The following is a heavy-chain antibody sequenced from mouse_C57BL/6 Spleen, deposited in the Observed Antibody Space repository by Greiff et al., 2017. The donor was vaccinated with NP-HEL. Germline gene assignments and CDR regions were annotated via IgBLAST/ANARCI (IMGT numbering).Heavy chain of an antibody. Sequence: VQLKESGPELVKPGASVKMSCKASGYTFTDYNMHWVKQSHGKSLEWIGYINPNNGGTSYNQKFKGKATLTVNKSSSTAYMELRSLTSEDSAVYYCARCGTTGHWYFDVWGTGTTVTVSS. D-gene: IGHD1-1*01. CDR2: INPNNGGT. V-gene: IGHV1-22*01. J-gene: IGHJ1*03. CDR3: ARCGTTGHWYFDV. CDR1: GYTFTDYN.